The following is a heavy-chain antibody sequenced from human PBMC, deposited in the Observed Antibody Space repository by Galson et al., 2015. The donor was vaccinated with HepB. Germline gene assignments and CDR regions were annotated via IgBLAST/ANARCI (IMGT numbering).Heavy chain of an antibody. V-gene: IGHV1-2*04. CDR1: GYTFTGYY. J-gene: IGHJ2*01. D-gene: IGHD3-3*01. Sequence: SVKVCCKASGYTFTGYYMHWVRQAPGQGLEWMGWINPNSGGTNYAQKFQGWVTMTRDTSTSTVYMELSSLRSEDTAVYYCAKGPRSGIFGVVTLGWYFDLWGRGTLVTVSS. CDR2: INPNSGGT. CDR3: AKGPRSGIFGVVTLGWYFDL.